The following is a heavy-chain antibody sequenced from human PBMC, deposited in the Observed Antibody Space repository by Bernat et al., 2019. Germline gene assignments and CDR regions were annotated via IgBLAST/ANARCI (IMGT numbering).Heavy chain of an antibody. CDR1: GYTFTSYA. Sequence: QVQLVQSGAEVKKPGASVKVSCKASGYTFTSYAMHWVRQAPGQRLEWMGWINAGNGNTKYSQKFQGRVTITRDTSASTAYMELSSLRSEDTAVYYCAREARYYDGSGLDWFDPWGQGTLVTVSS. D-gene: IGHD3-10*01. CDR2: INAGNGNT. V-gene: IGHV1-3*01. CDR3: AREARYYDGSGLDWFDP. J-gene: IGHJ5*02.